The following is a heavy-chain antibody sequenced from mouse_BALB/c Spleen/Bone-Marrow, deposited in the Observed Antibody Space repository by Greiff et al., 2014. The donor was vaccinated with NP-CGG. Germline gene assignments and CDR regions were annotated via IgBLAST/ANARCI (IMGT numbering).Heavy chain of an antibody. D-gene: IGHD4-1*01. CDR1: GYAFNNYL. V-gene: IGHV1-54*01. CDR2: INPGSGGT. Sequence: VQLQQSGAELVRPGTSVKVSCKASGYAFNNYLIEWVKQRPGQGLEWIGVINPGSGGTKYNEKFKGKATLTADKSSSTAYMQLSSLTSDDSAVYFCARCLTGTSAMDYWGRGTSVTVSS. CDR3: ARCLTGTSAMDY. J-gene: IGHJ4*01.